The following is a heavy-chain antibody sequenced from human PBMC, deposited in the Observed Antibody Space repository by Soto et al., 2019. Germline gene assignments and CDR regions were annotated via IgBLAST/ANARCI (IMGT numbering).Heavy chain of an antibody. Sequence: QVQLVQSGAEVKKPGSSVKVSCKASGGTFSSYAISWVRQAPGQGLEWRGGIIPIFGTANYAQKFEGRVTITADESTSTAYRELSSLRSEDTAVYYCAREPPYSGSYYGWEHYWGQGTMVTVSS. V-gene: IGHV1-69*01. CDR2: IIPIFGTA. CDR1: GGTFSSYA. CDR3: AREPPYSGSYYGWEHY. J-gene: IGHJ4*02. D-gene: IGHD1-26*01.